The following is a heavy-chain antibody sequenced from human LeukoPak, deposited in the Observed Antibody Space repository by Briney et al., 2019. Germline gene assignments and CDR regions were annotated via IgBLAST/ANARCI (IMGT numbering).Heavy chain of an antibody. CDR3: ARDRTGSY. CDR1: GGSISSYY. CDR2: IYYSGST. Sequence: PSETLSLTCTVSGGSISSYYWSWIRQPPGKGLEWIGYIYYSGSTNYNPSLKSRVTISADTSKNQFSLKLSSVTAADTAVYYCARDRTGSYWGQGTLVTVSS. D-gene: IGHD1-14*01. V-gene: IGHV4-59*01. J-gene: IGHJ4*02.